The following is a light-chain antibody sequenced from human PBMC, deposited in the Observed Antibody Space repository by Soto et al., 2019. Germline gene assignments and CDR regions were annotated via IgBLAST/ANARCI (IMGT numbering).Light chain of an antibody. J-gene: IGKJ2*01. CDR2: AAS. CDR1: QSVSSN. Sequence: EIETTQSPATLSLSPGERATHYCWPCQSVSSNLAWYQQKPGQAPRLLIYAASARATGIPARFSGSGSGTDFTLTISSLQSEDFAVYYCQQYNNWPYTFGQGTKVDI. V-gene: IGKV3-15*01. CDR3: QQYNNWPYT.